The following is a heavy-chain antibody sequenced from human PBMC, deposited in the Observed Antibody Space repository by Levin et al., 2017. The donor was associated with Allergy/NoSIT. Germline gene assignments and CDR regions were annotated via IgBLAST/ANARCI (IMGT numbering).Heavy chain of an antibody. V-gene: IGHV3-11*01. J-gene: IGHJ3*02. D-gene: IGHD1-26*01. CDR1: GFTFSDYY. Sequence: GGSLRLTCAASGFTFSDYYMGWIRQAPGKGLEWFSYISSSGSTIFYADSVRGRFTISRDNAKNSLYLQMNSLTAEDTAVYYCARPRSPKTRSDAFDIWGQGTMVTVSS. CDR3: ARPRSPKTRSDAFDI. CDR2: ISSSGSTI.